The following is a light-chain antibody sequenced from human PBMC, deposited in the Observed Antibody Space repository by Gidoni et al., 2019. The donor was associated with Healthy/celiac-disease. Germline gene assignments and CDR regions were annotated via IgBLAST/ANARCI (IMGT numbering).Light chain of an antibody. V-gene: IGKV3-15*01. J-gene: IGKJ1*01. CDR3: QQYNNWPPT. CDR2: DAS. CDR1: QSVSSN. Sequence: EIVMTQSPATLSVSPGERATLSCRASQSVSSNLAWYQQKPGQAPRLLIYDASTRATGIPARFSGSGSWTEFTLTISSLQSEDFAVYYCQQYNNWPPTFGQGTKVEIK.